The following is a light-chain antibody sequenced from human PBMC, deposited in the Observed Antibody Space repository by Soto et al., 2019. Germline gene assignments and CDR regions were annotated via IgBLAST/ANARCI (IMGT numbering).Light chain of an antibody. CDR2: EGS. Sequence: QSALTQPASVSGSPGQSITISCTGTSSDVGSYKFVSWYQQHPGKAPKLMIYEGSKRHSGVSNRFSGSKSGNTASLTISGLQAEDEADYYCCSYAGSSTWVFGTGTKLTVL. CDR1: SSDVGSYKF. J-gene: IGLJ1*01. CDR3: CSYAGSSTWV. V-gene: IGLV2-23*01.